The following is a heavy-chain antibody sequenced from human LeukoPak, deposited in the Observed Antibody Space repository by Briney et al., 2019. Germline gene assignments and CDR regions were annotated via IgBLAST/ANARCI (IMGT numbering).Heavy chain of an antibody. D-gene: IGHD6-19*01. CDR3: ARGHRPQAVAAYYFDY. CDR1: GFTFSSYD. V-gene: IGHV3-13*01. Sequence: GRSLRLSCAASGFTFSSYDMHWVRQATGKGLEWVSAIGTAGDTYYPGSVKGRFTISRENAKNSLYLQMNSLRAGDTAVYYCARGHRPQAVAAYYFDYWGQGTLVTVAS. CDR2: IGTAGDT. J-gene: IGHJ4*02.